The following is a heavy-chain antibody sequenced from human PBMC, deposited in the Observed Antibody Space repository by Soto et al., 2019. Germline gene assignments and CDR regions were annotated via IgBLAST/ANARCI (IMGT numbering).Heavy chain of an antibody. D-gene: IGHD4-17*01. Sequence: WGSLRLSCAASGFTFSSYAIHWGRQSPGKGLEWVAVISYDGSNKYYADSVKGRFTISRDNSKNTLYLQMNSLRAEDTAVYYCARGGGGYGVRTGAFDIWGQGTMVTVSS. CDR3: ARGGGGYGVRTGAFDI. J-gene: IGHJ3*02. CDR1: GFTFSSYA. CDR2: ISYDGSNK. V-gene: IGHV3-30-3*01.